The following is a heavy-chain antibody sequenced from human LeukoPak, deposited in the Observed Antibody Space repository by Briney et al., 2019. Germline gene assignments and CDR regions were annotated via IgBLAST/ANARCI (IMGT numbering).Heavy chain of an antibody. Sequence: SETLSLTCTVSGGSISSYYWSWIRQPPGKGLEWIGYIYYSGSTNYNPSLKSRVTISVDTSKNQFSLKLSSVTAADTAVYYCARVLFVNPPSSGWEFKGSNWFDPWGQGTLVTVSS. CDR2: IYYSGST. V-gene: IGHV4-59*01. CDR3: ARVLFVNPPSSGWEFKGSNWFDP. D-gene: IGHD6-19*01. CDR1: GGSISSYY. J-gene: IGHJ5*02.